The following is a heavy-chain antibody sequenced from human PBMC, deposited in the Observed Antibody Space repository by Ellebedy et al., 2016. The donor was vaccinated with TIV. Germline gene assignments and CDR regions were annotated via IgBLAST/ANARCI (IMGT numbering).Heavy chain of an antibody. J-gene: IGHJ3*02. V-gene: IGHV1-69*13. CDR3: ARSAPGILMVYAISESAFDI. D-gene: IGHD2-8*01. CDR1: GGTFSSYA. CDR2: IIPIFGTA. Sequence: SVKVSCXASGGTFSSYAISWVRQAPGQGLEWMGGIIPIFGTANYAQKFQGRVTITADESTSTAYMELSSLRSEDTAVYYCARSAPGILMVYAISESAFDIWGQGTMVTVSS.